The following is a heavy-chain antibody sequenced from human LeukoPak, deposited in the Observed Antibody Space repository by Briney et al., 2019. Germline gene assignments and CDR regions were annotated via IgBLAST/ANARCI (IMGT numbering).Heavy chain of an antibody. CDR2: IWYDGSNK. D-gene: IGHD4-17*01. CDR3: ARAWVTTEYYFDY. Sequence: GRSLRLSCAASGFTFSSYGMHWVRQAPGKGPEWVAVIWYDGSNKYYADSVKGRFTISRDNSKNTLYLQMNSLRAEDTAVYYCARAWVTTEYYFDYWGQGTLVTVSS. CDR1: GFTFSSYG. J-gene: IGHJ4*02. V-gene: IGHV3-33*01.